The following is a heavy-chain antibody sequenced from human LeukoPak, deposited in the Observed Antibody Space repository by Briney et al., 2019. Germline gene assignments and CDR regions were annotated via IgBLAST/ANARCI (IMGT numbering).Heavy chain of an antibody. CDR2: ISDSSSLT. Sequence: GGSLRLSCAASGFTFSSFGMNWVRQAPGEGLEWVSYISDSSSLTDYADSVKGRFTISRDNAKNSLSLQLNSLRDEDTAVYFCAKVIRGGYGMDVWGQGTTVTVSS. J-gene: IGHJ6*02. CDR3: AKVIRGGYGMDV. D-gene: IGHD3-10*01. V-gene: IGHV3-48*02. CDR1: GFTFSSFG.